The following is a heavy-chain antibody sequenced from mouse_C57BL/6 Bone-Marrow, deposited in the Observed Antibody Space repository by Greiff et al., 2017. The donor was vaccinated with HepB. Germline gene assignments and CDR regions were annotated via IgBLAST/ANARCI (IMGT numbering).Heavy chain of an antibody. CDR1: GYTFTSYW. J-gene: IGHJ4*01. V-gene: IGHV1-74*04. CDR3: AIREILLPMDY. D-gene: IGHD2-1*01. Sequence: VKLQQPGAELVKPGASVKVSCKASGYTFTSYWMHWVKQRPGQGLEWIGRIHPSDSDTNYNQKFKGKATLTVDKSSSTAYMQLSSLTSEDSAVYYCAIREILLPMDYWGQGTSVTVSS. CDR2: IHPSDSDT.